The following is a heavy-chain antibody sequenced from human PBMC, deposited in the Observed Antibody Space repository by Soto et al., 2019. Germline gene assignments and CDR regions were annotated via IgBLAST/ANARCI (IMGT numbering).Heavy chain of an antibody. CDR3: ARSDGYNSGSYYFDY. D-gene: IGHD5-18*01. J-gene: IGHJ4*02. Sequence: SGPTLVNPTQTLTLTCTFSGFSLSTSGMCVSWIRQPPGKALEWLALIDWDEDKYYSTSLKTRLTISKDTSKNQVVLTMPNMDPVDTATYFCARSDGYNSGSYYFDYWGQGTLVTVSS. V-gene: IGHV2-70*01. CDR1: GFSLSTSGMC. CDR2: IDWDEDK.